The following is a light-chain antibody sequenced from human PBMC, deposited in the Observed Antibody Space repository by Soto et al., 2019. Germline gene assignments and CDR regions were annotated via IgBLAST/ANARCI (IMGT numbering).Light chain of an antibody. CDR2: GSS. CDR1: QSVDTY. Sequence: EILMTQSPDTLSVSLGERTTLSCRATQSVDTYLAWYQQRPGQSPRLLIYGSSTRATDVPGRFSGSGSGTEITLTITSLQTEDFAVYYCQQYNDWPRTFGQGTKVEIK. CDR3: QQYNDWPRT. V-gene: IGKV3-15*01. J-gene: IGKJ1*01.